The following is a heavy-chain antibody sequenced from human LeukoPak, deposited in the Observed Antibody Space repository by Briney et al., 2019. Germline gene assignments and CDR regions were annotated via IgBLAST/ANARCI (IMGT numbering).Heavy chain of an antibody. J-gene: IGHJ3*01. CDR1: GYTFTGYY. D-gene: IGHD6-13*01. CDR3: VRARGCSNCLLTDGFDS. CDR2: INPNSGGT. Sequence: ASVKVSCKASGYTFTGYYMHWVRQAPGQGLEWMGWINPNSGGTSYAQKFQGRVTVTRDTSISTAYMELSWLTSDDTAVYYCVRARGCSNCLLTDGFDSWGQGTKVTVSS. V-gene: IGHV1-2*02.